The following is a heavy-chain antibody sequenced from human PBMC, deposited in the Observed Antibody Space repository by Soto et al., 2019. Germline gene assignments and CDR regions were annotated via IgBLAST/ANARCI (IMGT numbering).Heavy chain of an antibody. Sequence: SVKVSCKASGGTFSSYTISWVRQAPGQGLEWMGRIIPILGIANYAQKFQGRVTITADKSTSTAYLELSALRSDDTAIYFCTPGSWSAETFDIWGRGTMVTVSS. D-gene: IGHD6-13*01. CDR2: IIPILGIA. CDR3: TPGSWSAETFDI. J-gene: IGHJ3*02. CDR1: GGTFSSYT. V-gene: IGHV1-69*02.